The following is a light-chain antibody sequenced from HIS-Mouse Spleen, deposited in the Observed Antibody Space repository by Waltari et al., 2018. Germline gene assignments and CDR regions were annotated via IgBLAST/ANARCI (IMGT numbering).Light chain of an antibody. V-gene: IGKV2-28*01. J-gene: IGKJ1*01. Sequence: DIVMTQSPLSLPVTPGEPASISCRSSQSLLHSNGYNYLDWYLQKPGQSPQLLIYLGSNRASGVPDRFSGSGSGTVFTLKISRVEAEDVGVYYCMQALQTWTFGQGTKVEIK. CDR3: MQALQTWT. CDR2: LGS. CDR1: QSLLHSNGYNY.